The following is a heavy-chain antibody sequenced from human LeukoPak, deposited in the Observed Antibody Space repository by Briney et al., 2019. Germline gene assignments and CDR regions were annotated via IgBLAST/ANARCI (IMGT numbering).Heavy chain of an antibody. J-gene: IGHJ4*02. D-gene: IGHD3-22*01. CDR1: GITFRIHG. Sequence: GGSLRLSCKASGITFRIHGMSWVRQAPGKGLEWVASIRYDGSRQFYADSVKGRFTISRDNSRNTVDVQMNSLRSEDSALYYCAKGGQYDSDSFFDFWGQGTLVTVSS. V-gene: IGHV3-30*02. CDR3: AKGGQYDSDSFFDF. CDR2: IRYDGSRQ.